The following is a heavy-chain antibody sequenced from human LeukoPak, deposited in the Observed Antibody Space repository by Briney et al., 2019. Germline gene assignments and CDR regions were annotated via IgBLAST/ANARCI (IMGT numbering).Heavy chain of an antibody. V-gene: IGHV4-59*01. CDR2: IYYSGST. J-gene: IGHJ4*02. D-gene: IGHD4-23*01. CDR1: GDSINSYY. CDR3: ARGRYGGSY. Sequence: SSETLSLTCTVSGDSINSYYWSWIRQPPGKGLEWIGYIYYSGSTNYNPSLKSRVTISVDTSKDQFSLKLSSVTAADTAVYYCARGRYGGSYWGQGTLVTVSS.